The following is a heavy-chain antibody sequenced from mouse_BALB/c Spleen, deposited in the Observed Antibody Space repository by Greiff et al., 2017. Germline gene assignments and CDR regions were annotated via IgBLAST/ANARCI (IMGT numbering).Heavy chain of an antibody. CDR3: ARNGYGGYAMDY. V-gene: IGHV1S29*02. CDR2: IYPYNGGT. Sequence: EVKVEESGPELVKPGASVKISCKASGYTFTDYNMHWVKQSHGKSLEWIGYIYPYNGGTGYNQKFKSKATLTVDNSSSTAYMELRSLTSEDSAVYYCARNGYGGYAMDYWGQGTSVTVSS. J-gene: IGHJ4*01. D-gene: IGHD2-2*01. CDR1: GYTFTDYN.